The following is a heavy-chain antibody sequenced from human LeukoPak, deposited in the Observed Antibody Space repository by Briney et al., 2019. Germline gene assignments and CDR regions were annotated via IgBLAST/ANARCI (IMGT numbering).Heavy chain of an antibody. D-gene: IGHD4-17*01. V-gene: IGHV3-73*01. CDR3: TSSTVTPFDY. J-gene: IGHJ4*02. CDR1: GFTFSGSA. CDR2: IRSKANSYAT. Sequence: PGGSLRLSCEASGFTFSGSAMHWVRQASGQGLEWVGRIRSKANSYATVYAASVKGRFTISRDDSKNTAYLQMNSLKPEDTAVYYCTSSTVTPFDYWGQGTLVTVSS.